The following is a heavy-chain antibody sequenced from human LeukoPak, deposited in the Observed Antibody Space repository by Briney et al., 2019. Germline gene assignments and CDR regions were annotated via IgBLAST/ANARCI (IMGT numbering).Heavy chain of an antibody. CDR2: INHSGST. CDR1: GGSFSGYY. J-gene: IGHJ3*01. CDR3: ARLYLHSSSSLAFDL. D-gene: IGHD6-6*01. V-gene: IGHV4-34*01. Sequence: SETLSLTCAVYGGSFSGYYWSWIRQPPGKGLEWIGEINHSGSTNYSPSLKSRVTISLDTSKNQFSLKLTSVTAADTAVYYCARLYLHSSSSLAFDLWGQGTMVTVSS.